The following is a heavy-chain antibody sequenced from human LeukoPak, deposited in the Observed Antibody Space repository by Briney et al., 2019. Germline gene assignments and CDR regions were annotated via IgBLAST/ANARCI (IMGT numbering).Heavy chain of an antibody. CDR3: TRPLGSEVVAAGSPYYYGMDV. V-gene: IGHV3-73*01. Sequence: GGSLKLSCAASGFTFSGSAMHWVRQASGKGLEWVGRIRSKANNYSTAYAASVKGRFTISRDDSKNTAYLQMNSLQTEDTAVYYCTRPLGSEVVAAGSPYYYGMDVWGQGTTVTVSS. J-gene: IGHJ6*02. D-gene: IGHD2-15*01. CDR2: IRSKANNYST. CDR1: GFTFSGSA.